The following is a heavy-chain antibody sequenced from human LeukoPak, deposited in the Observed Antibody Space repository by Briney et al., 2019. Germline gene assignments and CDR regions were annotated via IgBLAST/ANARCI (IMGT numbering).Heavy chain of an antibody. CDR1: GGSISSYY. Sequence: SETLSLTCTVSGGSISSYYWSWIRQPPGKGLEWIGYIYYSGSTNYNPSLKSRVTIPLDTSKNQFSLKLSSVTAADTAMYYCARASRHFDSNWFDPWGQGTLVTVSS. CDR2: IYYSGST. CDR3: ARASRHFDSNWFDP. V-gene: IGHV4-59*12. J-gene: IGHJ5*02. D-gene: IGHD3-3*02.